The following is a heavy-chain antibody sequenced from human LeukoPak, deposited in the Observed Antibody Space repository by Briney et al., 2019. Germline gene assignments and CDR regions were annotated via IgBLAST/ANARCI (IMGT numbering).Heavy chain of an antibody. J-gene: IGHJ4*02. Sequence: SQTLSLTCTVSGGSITNYYWSWIRQPPGPGLEWIGYVYYSGSTNYNPSLKRRVAISVDTSKNQFSLKLSSVTAADTAVYYCAATMVRGVHTHFDYWGQGTLVTVSS. CDR2: VYYSGST. CDR3: AATMVRGVHTHFDY. D-gene: IGHD3-10*01. CDR1: GGSITNYY. V-gene: IGHV4-59*08.